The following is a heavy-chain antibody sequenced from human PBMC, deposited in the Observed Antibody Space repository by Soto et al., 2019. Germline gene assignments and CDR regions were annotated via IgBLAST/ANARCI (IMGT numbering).Heavy chain of an antibody. CDR1: GFTFSSYG. Sequence: QMQLVESGGGVVQPGRSLRLSCAASGFTFSSYGMHWVRQAPGKGLEWVAVIWYDGSNKYYADSVKGRFTISRDNSKNTLYLQMNSLRAEDTAVYYCARCYYDSSGYYYYGMDVWGQGTTVTVSS. CDR3: ARCYYDSSGYYYYGMDV. CDR2: IWYDGSNK. V-gene: IGHV3-33*01. D-gene: IGHD3-22*01. J-gene: IGHJ6*02.